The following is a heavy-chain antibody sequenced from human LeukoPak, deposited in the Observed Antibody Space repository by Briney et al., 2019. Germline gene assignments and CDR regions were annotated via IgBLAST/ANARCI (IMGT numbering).Heavy chain of an antibody. CDR2: IYYSGST. D-gene: IGHD3-3*01. V-gene: IGHV4-39*07. Sequence: SETLSLTCTVSGGSISSSSYYWGWIRQPPGKGLEWIGSIYYSGSTYYNPSLKSRVTISVDTSKNQFSLKLSSVTAADTAVYYCARGMKRITIFGVATGLWGQGTMVTVSS. CDR1: GGSISSSSYY. CDR3: ARGMKRITIFGVATGL. J-gene: IGHJ3*01.